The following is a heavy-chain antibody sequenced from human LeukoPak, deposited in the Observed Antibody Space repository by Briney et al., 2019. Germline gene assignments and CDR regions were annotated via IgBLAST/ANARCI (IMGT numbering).Heavy chain of an antibody. CDR2: IYYSGST. CDR1: GGSISSSSYY. CDR3: ARSSRLTVTPGHFDL. V-gene: IGHV4-39*07. Sequence: PSETLSLTCTVSGGSISSSSYYWGWIRQPPGKGLEWIGSIYYSGSTYYNPSLKSRVTISVDTSKNQFSLKLSSVTAADTAVYYCARSSRLTVTPGHFDLWGRGTLVTVSS. D-gene: IGHD4-17*01. J-gene: IGHJ2*01.